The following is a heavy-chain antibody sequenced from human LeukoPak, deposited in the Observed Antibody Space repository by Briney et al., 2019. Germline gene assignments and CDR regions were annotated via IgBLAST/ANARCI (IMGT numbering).Heavy chain of an antibody. J-gene: IGHJ4*02. Sequence: GGSLRLSCATSGLTFRTTWMRWVRQAPGKGLMWVSRMNGEGTTIDYADSVKGRFTVSRDYAKNTLFLQMNNLRTEDTALYFCATARNFRSEYWGQGSLVIVSA. V-gene: IGHV3-74*01. CDR1: GLTFRTTW. CDR2: MNGEGTTI. D-gene: IGHD1-7*01. CDR3: ATARNFRSEY.